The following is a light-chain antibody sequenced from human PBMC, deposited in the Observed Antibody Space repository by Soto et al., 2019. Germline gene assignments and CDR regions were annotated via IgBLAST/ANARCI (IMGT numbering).Light chain of an antibody. CDR3: QQYRLWWT. CDR1: QSVNSD. Sequence: EIGMTQSPAALSVSPGQRATLSCRASQSVNSDLAWYQQKPGQAPRLLTYGAFIRATGIPARFSGSGFGTEFTLTISSLQSEDSAVYYCQQYRLWWTFGQGTRVEIK. CDR2: GAF. V-gene: IGKV3-15*01. J-gene: IGKJ1*01.